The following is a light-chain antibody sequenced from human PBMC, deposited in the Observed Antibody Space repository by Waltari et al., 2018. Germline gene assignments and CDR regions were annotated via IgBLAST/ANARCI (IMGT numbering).Light chain of an antibody. J-gene: IGLJ3*02. CDR3: QSYDSSLTGSWV. Sequence: QSVLPQPPSASGAPGQRVTISCTGSGSNIGAGFDVHGYQQLPGTAPKLLVYGNNSRPSGVPDRFSASKSGTSASLAITGLQAEDEADYYCQSYDSSLTGSWVFGGGTKLTVL. CDR1: GSNIGAGFD. V-gene: IGLV1-40*01. CDR2: GNN.